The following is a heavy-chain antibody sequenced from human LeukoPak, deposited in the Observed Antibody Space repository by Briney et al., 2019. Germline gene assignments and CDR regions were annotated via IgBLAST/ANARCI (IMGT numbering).Heavy chain of an antibody. CDR1: GGSISSSTYY. CDR3: ARHWSPIVGANPPLGSFDI. J-gene: IGHJ3*02. CDR2: IYDSGST. V-gene: IGHV4-39*01. Sequence: SETLSLTCTVSGGSISSSTYYWGWIRQPPGKGLEWSGSIYDSGSTYSFPSLKSRVTISLDTSKNQFSLRLISVTAADTAVYYCARHWSPIVGANPPLGSFDIWGQGTMVTVSS. D-gene: IGHD1-26*01.